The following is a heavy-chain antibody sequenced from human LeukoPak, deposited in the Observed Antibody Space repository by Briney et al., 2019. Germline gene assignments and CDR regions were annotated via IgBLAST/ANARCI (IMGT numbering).Heavy chain of an antibody. J-gene: IGHJ4*02. Sequence: GESLRLSCAASGFTFSSYAMSWVRQAPGKGLEWVSAITSSGGATSYADSVKGRFTISRDNSKNTLYLQMNSLRVEDTAVYYCAPRGAARNFDYWGQGTLVTVSS. CDR3: APRGAARNFDY. V-gene: IGHV3-23*01. CDR1: GFTFSSYA. D-gene: IGHD6-6*01. CDR2: ITSSGGAT.